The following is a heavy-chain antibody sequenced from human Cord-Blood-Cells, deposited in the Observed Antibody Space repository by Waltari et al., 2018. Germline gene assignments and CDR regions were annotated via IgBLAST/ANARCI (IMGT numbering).Heavy chain of an antibody. CDR1: GYSISSGYY. V-gene: IGHV4-38-2*01. CDR2: IYHSGST. CDR3: ARVGAYCSGGSCYSDY. D-gene: IGHD2-15*01. Sequence: QVQLQESGPGLVKPSETLSLTCAVSGYSISSGYYWGWIRPPPGKGLEWIGSIYHSGSTYYNPSLKSRVTISVDTSKNQFSLKLSSVTAADTAVYYCARVGAYCSGGSCYSDYWGQGTLVTVSS. J-gene: IGHJ4*02.